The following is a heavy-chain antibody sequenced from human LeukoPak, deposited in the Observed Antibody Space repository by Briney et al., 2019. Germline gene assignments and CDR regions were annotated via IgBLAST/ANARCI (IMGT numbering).Heavy chain of an antibody. V-gene: IGHV3-23*01. J-gene: IGHJ6*03. D-gene: IGHD2-8*01. Sequence: GGSLRLSCTVSGFTLSSYEMSWIRQAPGRGLEWVSSIDYSGGSSYYADSVKGRFSISRDSSKNILYLQMNSLRAEDTAVYYCAKDRCSNGIGCYYYYMDVWGKGTTVTISS. CDR3: AKDRCSNGIGCYYYYMDV. CDR2: IDYSGGSS. CDR1: GFTLSSYE.